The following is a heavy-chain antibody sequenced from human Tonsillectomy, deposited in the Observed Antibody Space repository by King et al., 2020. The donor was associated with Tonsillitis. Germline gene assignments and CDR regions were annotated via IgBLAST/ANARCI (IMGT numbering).Heavy chain of an antibody. J-gene: IGHJ4*02. CDR3: SKQGSYFDY. CDR1: GFTLSRSS. V-gene: IGHV3-23*04. CDR2: FRCSCCST. Sequence: EVQLVEAGGGLVQPGGSLRLSFAASGFTLSRSSLTWVRLALGKGLEWVPVFRCSCCSTYYADSVKGRFTISRDNSKNTLYLQINSLRAEDTAVYYCSKQGSYFDYWGQGTLVTVSS.